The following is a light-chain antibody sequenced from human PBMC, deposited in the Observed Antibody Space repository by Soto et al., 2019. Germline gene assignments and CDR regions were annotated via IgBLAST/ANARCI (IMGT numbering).Light chain of an antibody. CDR1: SSDVGGYNY. Sequence: QSALTQPRSVSGSPGQSVTISCTGTSSDVGGYNYVSWYQQHPGKAPKLIIYDVTKRPSGVPDRFSGSKSGNTASLIISGLQAEDEADYYCCSYTGSVVFGGGTKVTVL. CDR3: CSYTGSVV. CDR2: DVT. V-gene: IGLV2-11*01. J-gene: IGLJ2*01.